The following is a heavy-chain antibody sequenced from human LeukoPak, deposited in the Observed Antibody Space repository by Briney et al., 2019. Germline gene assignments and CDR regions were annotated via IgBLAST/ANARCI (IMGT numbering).Heavy chain of an antibody. Sequence: GGSLRLSCAASGVTVSSNYMSWVRQAPGKGLEWVSVIYSGGSTYYADSVKGRFTLSRDTSKNTLYLQMNSLRAEDTAVYYCERPRYGSSWYAFVIWGQGTIVTVSS. CDR3: ERPRYGSSWYAFVI. J-gene: IGHJ3*02. CDR2: IYSGGST. V-gene: IGHV3-53*01. D-gene: IGHD6-13*01. CDR1: GVTVSSNY.